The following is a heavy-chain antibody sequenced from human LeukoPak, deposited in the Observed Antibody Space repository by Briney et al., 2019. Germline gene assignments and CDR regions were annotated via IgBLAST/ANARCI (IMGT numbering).Heavy chain of an antibody. J-gene: IGHJ4*02. CDR2: FHYSGST. CDR3: ARHHDGGPKLRLDF. CDR1: GASVSNYY. V-gene: IGHV4-59*08. Sequence: ASETLSLTCRVPGASVSNYYWSWIRQSPGKGLEWIGFFHYSGSTNYNPSLNSRVTTSIDTSMNQLSLTLVSVTAADTAVYFCARHHDGGPKLRLDFWGLGVLVTVSS. D-gene: IGHD2-15*01.